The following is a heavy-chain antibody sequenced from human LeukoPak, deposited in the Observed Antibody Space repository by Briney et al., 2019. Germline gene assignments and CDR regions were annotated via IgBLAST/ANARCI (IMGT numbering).Heavy chain of an antibody. D-gene: IGHD3-9*01. CDR2: ISWNSGSI. CDR3: AKDIGYYDILTGSSEAFDI. Sequence: GRSLRLSCAASGFTFDDYAMHWVRQAPGKGLEWVSGISWNSGSIGYADSVKGRFTISRDNAKNSLYLQMNSLRAEDTALYYCAKDIGYYDILTGSSEAFDIWGQGTMVTVSS. V-gene: IGHV3-9*01. J-gene: IGHJ3*02. CDR1: GFTFDDYA.